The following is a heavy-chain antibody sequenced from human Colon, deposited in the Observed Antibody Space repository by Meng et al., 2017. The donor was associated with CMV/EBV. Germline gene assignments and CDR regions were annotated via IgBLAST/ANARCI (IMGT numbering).Heavy chain of an antibody. CDR1: GFTFSYYW. Sequence: GESLKISCAASGFTFSYYWMHWVRQVPGKGLVWVSRIKSDGSKTEYADSVRGRFTISRDNAKDTLYLEMNTLRVEDTAVYYCTRDAGSSTSRDYWGQGTLVTVSS. D-gene: IGHD6-6*01. CDR2: IKSDGSKT. CDR3: TRDAGSSTSRDY. V-gene: IGHV3-74*03. J-gene: IGHJ4*02.